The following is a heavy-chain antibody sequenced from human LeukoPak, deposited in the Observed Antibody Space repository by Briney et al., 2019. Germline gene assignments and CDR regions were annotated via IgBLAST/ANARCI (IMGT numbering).Heavy chain of an antibody. CDR1: GFTFDDYA. CDR3: AKDMAGGIAVAGTGFDY. Sequence: PGGSLRLSCAASGFTFDDYAMHWVRQAPGKGLEWVSGISWNSGSIGYADSVKGRFTISRDNAKNSLYLQMNSLRGEDTALYYCAKDMAGGIAVAGTGFDYWGQGTLVTVSS. CDR2: ISWNSGSI. J-gene: IGHJ4*02. D-gene: IGHD6-19*01. V-gene: IGHV3-9*01.